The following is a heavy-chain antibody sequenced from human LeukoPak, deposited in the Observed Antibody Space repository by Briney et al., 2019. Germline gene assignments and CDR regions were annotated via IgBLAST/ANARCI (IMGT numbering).Heavy chain of an antibody. CDR1: GYTFTGYH. Sequence: RASVKVSCKASGYTFTGYHVHWVRQAPGQGLEWVGRINPNSGVTNYAQKFQGRVTMTRHTSITTAHMELSRLRSDDTAVYYCARDRSGILGYYYNGMDVWGQGTTVTVSS. CDR3: ARDRSGILGYYYNGMDV. V-gene: IGHV1-2*06. D-gene: IGHD3-10*01. J-gene: IGHJ6*02. CDR2: INPNSGVT.